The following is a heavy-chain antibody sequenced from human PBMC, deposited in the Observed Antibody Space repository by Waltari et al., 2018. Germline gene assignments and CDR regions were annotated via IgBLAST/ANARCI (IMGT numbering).Heavy chain of an antibody. CDR3: ARRIAVAGTTRSWYFDL. CDR1: GGSFSGYY. CDR2: INHSGST. J-gene: IGHJ2*01. D-gene: IGHD6-19*01. V-gene: IGHV4-34*01. Sequence: QVQLQQWGAGLLKPSETLSLTCAVYGGSFSGYYWSWIRQPPGKGLEWIGEINHSGSTNYNPSLKRRVTISVDTSKNQFSLKLSSVTAADTAVYYCARRIAVAGTTRSWYFDLWGRGTLVTVSS.